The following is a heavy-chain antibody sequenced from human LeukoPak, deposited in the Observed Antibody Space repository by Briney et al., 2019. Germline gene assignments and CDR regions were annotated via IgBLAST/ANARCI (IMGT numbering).Heavy chain of an antibody. D-gene: IGHD3-10*01. V-gene: IGHV5-51*01. CDR3: ARHRGKSSTGYFDY. J-gene: IGHJ4*02. CDR2: IYPVDSDT. Sequence: GQSLKFSCKVPAYNFTTFWIGWVGHIPGQGLEWMGIIYPVDSDTRYGPSFQGQVTTSDDKSISTAYLQWSSLKASDTAMYYCARHRGKSSTGYFDYWGQGTLVTVSS. CDR1: AYNFTTFW.